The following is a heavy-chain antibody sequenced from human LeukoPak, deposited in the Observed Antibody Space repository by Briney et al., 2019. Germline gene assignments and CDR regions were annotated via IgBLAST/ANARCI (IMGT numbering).Heavy chain of an antibody. CDR2: IYSSGST. V-gene: IGHV4-61*02. D-gene: IGHD6-13*01. CDR1: GGSISSASYY. CDR3: AMRERPAAAFDY. Sequence: PSETLSLTCTVSGGSISSASYYWSWIRQPAGKGLEWIGRIYSSGSTNYNPSLKSRVTISVDTSKNQFTLKLSSVTAADTVVYYCAMRERPAAAFDYWGQGTLVTVSS. J-gene: IGHJ4*02.